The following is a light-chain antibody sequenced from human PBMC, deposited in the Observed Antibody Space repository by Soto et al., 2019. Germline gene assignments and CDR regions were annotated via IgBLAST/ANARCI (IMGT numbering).Light chain of an antibody. J-gene: IGKJ1*01. CDR1: QTISSW. CDR3: QHYNSYSEA. CDR2: KAS. V-gene: IGKV1-5*03. Sequence: DIQMTQAPSALSGTVGDRVTITCRASQTISSWLAWYQQKPGKAPKLLIYKASTLKSGVPSRFSGSGSGTEFTFTITRLQPEDFAVYYCQHYNSYSEAFGQGTKVDI.